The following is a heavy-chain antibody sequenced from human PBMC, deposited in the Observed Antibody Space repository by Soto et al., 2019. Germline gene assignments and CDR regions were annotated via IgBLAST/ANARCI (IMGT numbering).Heavy chain of an antibody. CDR1: GFTFTSSA. Sequence: ASVKVSCKASGFTFTSSAVQWVRQARGQRLEGIGWIVVGSGNTNYAQKFQERVTITRDMSTSTAYMELSSLRSEDTAVYYCAADLDSGSYVDAFDIWGQGTMVTVSS. J-gene: IGHJ3*02. V-gene: IGHV1-58*01. CDR2: IVVGSGNT. D-gene: IGHD1-26*01. CDR3: AADLDSGSYVDAFDI.